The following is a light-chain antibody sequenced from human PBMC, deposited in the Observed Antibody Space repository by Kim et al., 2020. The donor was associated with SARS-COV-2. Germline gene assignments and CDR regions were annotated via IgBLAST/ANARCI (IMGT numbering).Light chain of an antibody. CDR1: SLRGYC. V-gene: IGLV3-19*01. Sequence: QTVRTTCKRGSLRGYCASCYQQKPSQAPALVIYGKNNRPSGVPVRFSGSSSGNAASLTITGAQAEDEADYYCNSRDSSGNHHYVFGTGTKVTVL. CDR2: GKN. CDR3: NSRDSSGNHHYV. J-gene: IGLJ1*01.